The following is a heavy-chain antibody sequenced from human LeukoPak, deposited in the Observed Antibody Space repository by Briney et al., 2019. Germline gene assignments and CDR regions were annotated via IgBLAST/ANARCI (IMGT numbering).Heavy chain of an antibody. V-gene: IGHV3-30*02. J-gene: IGHJ4*01. Sequence: PGGSLRLSCAASGFTFSYHGMHWVRQAPGKGLEWVAYVASDGNFRDYVDSVKGRFTVSRDNSKDTLYLQMDSLRTEDTGVYYCANLPYNWNTHFDDYWGHGTLVTVSS. D-gene: IGHD1-1*01. CDR2: VASDGNFR. CDR1: GFTFSYHG. CDR3: ANLPYNWNTHFDDY.